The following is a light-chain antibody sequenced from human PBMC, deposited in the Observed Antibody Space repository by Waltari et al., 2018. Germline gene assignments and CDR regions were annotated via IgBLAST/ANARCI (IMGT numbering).Light chain of an antibody. CDR3: QQFYRSPVT. CDR1: QSVLFNSNNKNY. V-gene: IGKV4-1*01. CDR2: WAS. Sequence: DIVMTQSPDSLAVALGERATINCQSSQSVLFNSNNKNYLAWYQQKPGQPPKLLIYWASTRESGVPDRFSGSGSVTDFVLTISSLQAEDVAVYYCQQFYRSPVTFGQGTKVEIK. J-gene: IGKJ1*01.